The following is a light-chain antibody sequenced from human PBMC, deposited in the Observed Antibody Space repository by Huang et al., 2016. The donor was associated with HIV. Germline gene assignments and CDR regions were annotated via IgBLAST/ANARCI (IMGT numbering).Light chain of an antibody. CDR3: QHLNTYPLT. CDR1: QGISSY. Sequence: IQLTQSPSSLSASVGDRVTITCRASQGISSYLAWYQQKPGKAPKLLIYAASTLQSGVPLRFSGSGSGTDFTLTISSLQTEDFATYYCQHLNTYPLTFGPGTKVDIK. CDR2: AAS. V-gene: IGKV1-9*01. J-gene: IGKJ3*01.